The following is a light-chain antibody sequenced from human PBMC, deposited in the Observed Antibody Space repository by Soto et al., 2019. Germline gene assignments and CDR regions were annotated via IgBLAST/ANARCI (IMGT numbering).Light chain of an antibody. CDR3: HQYGESPPT. CDR1: QTVRKY. V-gene: IGKV3-20*01. J-gene: IGKJ4*01. Sequence: EVVLTQSPGTLSLSPGERVTVSCRASQTVRKYLAWYQQKPGQAPRLVIYGAGTRGSGVPDRFSGSGSGTDLTLTINSLESDDSAVYYCHQYGESPPTFGGGTKVEI. CDR2: GAG.